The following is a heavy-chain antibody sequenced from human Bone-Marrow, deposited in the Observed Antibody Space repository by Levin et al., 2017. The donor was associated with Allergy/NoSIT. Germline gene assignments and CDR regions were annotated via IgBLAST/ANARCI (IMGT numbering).Heavy chain of an antibody. Sequence: GSLRLSCAASGFTFSSYSMNWVRQAPGKGLEWVSSISSSSSYIYYADSVKGRFTISRDNAKNSLYLQMNSLRAEDTAVYYCARDRCSSTSCYTLYYGMDVWGQGTTVTVSS. V-gene: IGHV3-21*01. CDR3: ARDRCSSTSCYTLYYGMDV. J-gene: IGHJ6*02. D-gene: IGHD2-2*02. CDR1: GFTFSSYS. CDR2: ISSSSSYI.